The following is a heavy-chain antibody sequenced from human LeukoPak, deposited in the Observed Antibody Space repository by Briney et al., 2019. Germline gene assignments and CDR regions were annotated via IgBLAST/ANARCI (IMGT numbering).Heavy chain of an antibody. V-gene: IGHV4-38-2*02. D-gene: IGHD5-18*01. J-gene: IGHJ6*02. CDR2: IYHSGST. CDR3: ARDSSPAHSYGSYYYYYGMDV. Sequence: SETLSLTCTISGYSISSGYYWGWIRQPPGKGLEWIGSIYHSGSTYYNPSLKSRVTISLDTSENQFSLKLSSVTAADTAVYYCARDSSPAHSYGSYYYYYGMDVWGQGTTVTVSS. CDR1: GYSISSGYY.